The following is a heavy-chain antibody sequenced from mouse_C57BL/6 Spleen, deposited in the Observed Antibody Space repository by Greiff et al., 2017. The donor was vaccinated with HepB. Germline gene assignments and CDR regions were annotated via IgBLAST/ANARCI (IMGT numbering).Heavy chain of an antibody. Sequence: EVQRVESGGGLVQPGGSLCLSCAASGFTFTDYYMSWVRQPPGKALGWLGFIRNKANGYTTEYSASVKGRFTISRDNSQSILYLQMNALRAEDSATYYCARSPNWDDAMDYWGQGTSVTVSS. V-gene: IGHV7-3*01. CDR2: IRNKANGYTT. J-gene: IGHJ4*01. CDR3: ARSPNWDDAMDY. CDR1: GFTFTDYY. D-gene: IGHD4-1*01.